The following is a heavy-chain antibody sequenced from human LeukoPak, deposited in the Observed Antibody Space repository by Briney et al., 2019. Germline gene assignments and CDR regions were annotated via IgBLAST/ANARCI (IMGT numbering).Heavy chain of an antibody. CDR2: IYPGDSDT. J-gene: IGHJ5*02. Sequence: GASLKISCKCSGYRFTSYWIGWVRQMPGKGLEWMGVIYPGDSDTRYSPSFQGQVTISADKSISTAYLQWSSLKASDTAMYYCARLGDAVYAKEENWFDPWGQGTLVTVSS. CDR1: GYRFTSYW. V-gene: IGHV5-51*01. CDR3: ARLGDAVYAKEENWFDP. D-gene: IGHD2-8*01.